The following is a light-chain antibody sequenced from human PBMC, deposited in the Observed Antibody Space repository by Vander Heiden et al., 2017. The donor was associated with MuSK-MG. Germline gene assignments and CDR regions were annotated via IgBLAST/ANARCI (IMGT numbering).Light chain of an antibody. CDR2: RNN. CDR1: SFNIGANP. CDR3: AAWDGGLNGYV. V-gene: IGLV1-44*01. J-gene: IGLJ1*01. Sequence: QSVLTPPPSAPGTPRQRVTISCSGSSFNIGANPVIWYQQLPGTAPNLIIYRNNQRPSGIPDRFSGSKSGTSASLAISGLQSGDEADYYCAAWDGGLNGYVFGTGTKVTVL.